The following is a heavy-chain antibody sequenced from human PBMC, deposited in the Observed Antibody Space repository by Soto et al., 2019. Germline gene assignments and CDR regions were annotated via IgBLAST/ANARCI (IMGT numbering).Heavy chain of an antibody. CDR1: GYSFPSYW. CDR2: IDPSDSYT. D-gene: IGHD6-13*01. V-gene: IGHV5-10-1*01. CDR3: ARHRIAAAGKRYFQH. J-gene: IGHJ1*01. Sequence: GESLKISWKGSGYSFPSYWISWVRQMPGKGLEWMGRIDPSDSYTNYSPYFQGHVTISADKSISTAYLQWSSLKASDTAMYYCARHRIAAAGKRYFQHWGQGTLVTVSS.